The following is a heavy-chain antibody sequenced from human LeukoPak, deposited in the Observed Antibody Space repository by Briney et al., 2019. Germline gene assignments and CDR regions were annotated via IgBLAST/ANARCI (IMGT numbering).Heavy chain of an antibody. CDR3: ATYRQVLLPFES. Sequence: KSGGSLRLSCAASGFTFSDYYMSWIRQAPGKGLEWVSYISSGGSTIYYADSVKGRFTISRDNSKNTLYLQMNSLRAEDTAIYYCATYRQVLLPFESWGQGTLVTVSS. CDR1: GFTFSDYY. CDR2: ISSGGSTI. V-gene: IGHV3-11*01. J-gene: IGHJ4*02. D-gene: IGHD2-8*02.